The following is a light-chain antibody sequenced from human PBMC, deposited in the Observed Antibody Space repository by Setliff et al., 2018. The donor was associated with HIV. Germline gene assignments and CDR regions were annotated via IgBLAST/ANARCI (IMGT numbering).Light chain of an antibody. J-gene: IGLJ1*01. CDR3: SSYTSSGTLV. CDR1: SSDIGAYNY. Sequence: QSALTQPASVSGSLGQSITISCTGTSSDIGAYNYVSWYQQHPGKAPKLMIYDVSSRPSGVSNRFSGSKSGNTASLTISGLQAEDEADYYCSSYTSSGTLVFGTGTKVTVL. CDR2: DVS. V-gene: IGLV2-14*01.